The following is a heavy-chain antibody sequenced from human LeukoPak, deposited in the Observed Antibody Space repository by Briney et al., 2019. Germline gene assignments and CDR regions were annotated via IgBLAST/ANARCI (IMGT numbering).Heavy chain of an antibody. D-gene: IGHD6-19*01. V-gene: IGHV4-59*08. CDR3: ARLPAVAGTDDAFDI. Sequence: SETLSLTCTVSGGSISSYYWSWIRQPPGKGLEWIGYIYYSGSTNYNPSLKSRVTISVDTSKNQFSLKPSSVTAADTAVYYCARLPAVAGTDDAFDIWGQGTMVTVSS. CDR1: GGSISSYY. J-gene: IGHJ3*02. CDR2: IYYSGST.